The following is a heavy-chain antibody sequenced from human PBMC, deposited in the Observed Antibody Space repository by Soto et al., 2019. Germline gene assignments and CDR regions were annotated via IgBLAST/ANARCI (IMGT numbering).Heavy chain of an antibody. CDR1: GFTFSSYA. D-gene: IGHD2-2*01. CDR3: AKVIGGYCSSTSCSLWFGESRPYYYYGMDV. V-gene: IGHV3-23*01. J-gene: IGHJ6*02. CDR2: ISGSDGST. Sequence: GGSLRLSCAASGFTFSSYAMTWVRQAPGKGLEWVSGISGSDGSTNYADSGRGRFTISRDNSKNTLYLQMNSLKAEDTAVYYCAKVIGGYCSSTSCSLWFGESRPYYYYGMDVWGQGTTVTSP.